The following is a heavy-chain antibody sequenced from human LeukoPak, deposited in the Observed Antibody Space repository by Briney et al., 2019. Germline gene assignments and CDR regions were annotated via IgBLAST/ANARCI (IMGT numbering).Heavy chain of an antibody. D-gene: IGHD6-13*01. CDR2: INSDGSST. J-gene: IGHJ6*02. V-gene: IGHV3-74*01. Sequence: GGSLRLSCAASGFTFSSYWMHWVRQVPGKGLVWVSRINSDGSSTSYADSVKGRFTISRDNAKNTLYLQMNSLRAEDTAVYYCARDSSSWYNYYGMDVWGQGTTVTVSS. CDR3: ARDSSSWYNYYGMDV. CDR1: GFTFSSYW.